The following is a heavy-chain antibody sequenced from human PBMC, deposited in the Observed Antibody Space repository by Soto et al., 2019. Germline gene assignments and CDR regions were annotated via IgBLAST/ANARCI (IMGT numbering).Heavy chain of an antibody. CDR1: GYTLTELS. D-gene: IGHD4-17*01. J-gene: IGHJ6*02. CDR3: ATGSPQRQTVEVYYGMDV. CDR2: FDPEDGET. V-gene: IGHV1-24*01. Sequence: ASVKVSCKVSGYTLTELSMHWVRQAPGKGLEWMGGFDPEDGETIYAQKFQGRVTMTEDTSTDTAYMELSSLRSEDTAVYYCATGSPQRQTVEVYYGMDVWGQGTTVTVSS.